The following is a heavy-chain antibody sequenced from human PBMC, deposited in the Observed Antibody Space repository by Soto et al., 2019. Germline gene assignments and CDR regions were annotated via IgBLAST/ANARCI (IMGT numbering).Heavy chain of an antibody. CDR3: ARGGAARGPDNRWFDR. V-gene: IGHV4-4*07. J-gene: IGHJ5*02. CDR1: GSPPCNYY. CDR2: IYPSGDT. Sequence: XETRPLPCTDSGSPPCNYYNSWLRQSAGNGLEWLRRIYPSGDTNYNPSLKSRVTMSIEASRNQFSLKLTSVTAADTAVDYCARGGAARGPDNRWFDRRGQVSVVTVSS. D-gene: IGHD6-6*01.